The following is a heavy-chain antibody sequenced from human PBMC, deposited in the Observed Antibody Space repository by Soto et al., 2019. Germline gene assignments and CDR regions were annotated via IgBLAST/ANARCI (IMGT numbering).Heavy chain of an antibody. CDR3: ARGVRMITFGGVIVDY. V-gene: IGHV4-59*01. Sequence: QVQLQESGPGLVKPSETLSLTCTVSGGSISSYYWSWIRQPPGKGLEWIGYIYYSGSTNYNPSLWSRVTVSVDTSKNQFSLRLSAVTAADTAVYYCARGVRMITFGGVIVDYWGQGTLVTVSS. D-gene: IGHD3-16*02. CDR1: GGSISSYY. J-gene: IGHJ4*02. CDR2: IYYSGST.